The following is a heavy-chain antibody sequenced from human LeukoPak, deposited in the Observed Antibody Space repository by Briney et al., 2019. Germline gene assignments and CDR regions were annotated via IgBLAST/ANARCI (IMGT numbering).Heavy chain of an antibody. J-gene: IGHJ4*02. CDR2: ISAYNGNT. Sequence: ASVKVSCKASGYTFTSYGISWVRQAPGQGPEWMGWISAYNGNTNYAQKLQGRVTMTTDTSTSTAYMELRSLRSDDTAVYYCASLDYGGNFDYWGQGTLVTVSS. D-gene: IGHD4-23*01. V-gene: IGHV1-18*01. CDR1: GYTFTSYG. CDR3: ASLDYGGNFDY.